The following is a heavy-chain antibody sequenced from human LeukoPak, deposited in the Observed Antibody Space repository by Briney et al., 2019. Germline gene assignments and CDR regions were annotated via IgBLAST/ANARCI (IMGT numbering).Heavy chain of an antibody. V-gene: IGHV1-69*13. Sequence: GASVKVSCKASGGTFSSYAISWVRQAPGQGLERMGGIIPIFGTANYAQKFQGRVTITADESTSTAYMELSSLRSEDTAVYYCARAGNHHYYYYMDVWGKGTTVTISS. CDR1: GGTFSSYA. CDR3: ARAGNHHYYYYMDV. J-gene: IGHJ6*03. D-gene: IGHD2/OR15-2a*01. CDR2: IIPIFGTA.